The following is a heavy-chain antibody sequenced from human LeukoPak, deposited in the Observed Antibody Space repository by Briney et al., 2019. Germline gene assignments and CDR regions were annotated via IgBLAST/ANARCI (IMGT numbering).Heavy chain of an antibody. J-gene: IGHJ4*02. D-gene: IGHD3-10*01. CDR1: GFTFSDCW. V-gene: IGHV3-7*03. CDR3: AKNFEPHGSGSYVFDY. CDR2: INRGGSET. Sequence: GGSLRLSCAVSGFTFSDCWMTWVRQAPGKGLEWVATINRGGSETYYVDSVKGRFTISRDNSKNTLYLQMNSLRAEDTAVYYCAKNFEPHGSGSYVFDYWGQGTLVTVSS.